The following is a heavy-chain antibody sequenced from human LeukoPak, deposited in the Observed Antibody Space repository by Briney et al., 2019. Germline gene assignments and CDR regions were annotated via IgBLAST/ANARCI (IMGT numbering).Heavy chain of an antibody. J-gene: IGHJ4*02. Sequence: ASVKVSCKASGYTFTSYDISWVRQAPGQGLEWMGWITTNNGKTNYAQKVQGRITMTTDKSTSTVYMDLRSLRSDDTAVYYCARGRSPNIVLVPDANYWGQGTLVTVSS. CDR3: ARGRSPNIVLVPDANY. D-gene: IGHD2-8*02. CDR2: ITTNNGKT. V-gene: IGHV1-18*01. CDR1: GYTFTSYD.